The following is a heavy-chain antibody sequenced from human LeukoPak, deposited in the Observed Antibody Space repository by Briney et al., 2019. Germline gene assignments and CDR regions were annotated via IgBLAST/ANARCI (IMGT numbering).Heavy chain of an antibody. CDR1: GASMSNYY. CDR3: ARHRRQLVLDY. CDR2: IYYSGST. Sequence: SETLSLTCTVSGASMSNYYWSWIRQPPGKGLEWIGYIYYSGSTNYNPSLKSRVTISVDTSKNQFSLKLSSVTAADTAVYYCARHRRQLVLDYWGQGTLVTVSS. J-gene: IGHJ4*02. D-gene: IGHD6-13*01. V-gene: IGHV4-59*01.